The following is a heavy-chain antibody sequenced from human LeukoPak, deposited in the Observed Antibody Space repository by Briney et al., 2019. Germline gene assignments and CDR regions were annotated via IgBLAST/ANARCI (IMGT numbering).Heavy chain of an antibody. CDR1: GFNLSSYS. D-gene: IGHD6-19*01. CDR3: VPLPIAVAGTHLLDY. Sequence: GGSLRLSCAASGFNLSSYSMHWVRQAPGKGLEYVSAISSYGGSTYYANSVKDRFTISRDNSKNTLYLQMSSLRAEDTAVYYCVPLPIAVAGTHLLDYWGQGTLVTVSS. V-gene: IGHV3-64*01. J-gene: IGHJ4*02. CDR2: ISSYGGST.